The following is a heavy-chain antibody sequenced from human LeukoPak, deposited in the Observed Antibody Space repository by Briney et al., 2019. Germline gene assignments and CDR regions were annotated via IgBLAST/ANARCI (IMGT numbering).Heavy chain of an antibody. CDR3: ARLRGYCSGGSCGGTLDY. V-gene: IGHV4-34*01. J-gene: IGHJ4*02. CDR1: GGSISSYY. D-gene: IGHD2-15*01. Sequence: SETLSLTCTVSGGSISSYYWSWIRQPPGKGLEWIGEINHSGSTNYNPSLKSRVTISVDTSKNQFSLKLSSVTAADTAVYYCARLRGYCSGGSCGGTLDYWGQGTLVTVSS. CDR2: INHSGST.